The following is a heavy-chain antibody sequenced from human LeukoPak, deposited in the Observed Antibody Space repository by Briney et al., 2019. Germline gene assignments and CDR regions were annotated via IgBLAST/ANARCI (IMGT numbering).Heavy chain of an antibody. D-gene: IGHD3-3*01. CDR1: GGSISSGSYY. J-gene: IGHJ4*02. CDR3: ARRNYYDFFDY. Sequence: PSETLSLTCTVSGGSISSGSYYWSWIRQPAGKGLGWIGRIYTSGSTNYNPSLKGRVTISVDTSKNQFSLKLSSVTAADTAVYYCARRNYYDFFDYWGQGTLVTVSS. V-gene: IGHV4-61*02. CDR2: IYTSGST.